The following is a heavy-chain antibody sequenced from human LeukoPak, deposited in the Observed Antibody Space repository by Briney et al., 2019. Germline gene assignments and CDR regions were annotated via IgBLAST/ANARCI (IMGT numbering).Heavy chain of an antibody. CDR2: INHSGST. CDR1: GGSFSGYY. CDR3: ARVRGLAAALRNFCCGFDP. V-gene: IGHV4-34*01. Sequence: SETLSLTCAVYGGSFSGYYWSWIRQPPGKGLEWIGEINHSGSTNYNPSLKSRVTISVDTSKNQFSLKLSSVTAADTAVYYCARVRGLAAALRNFCCGFDPWGQGTLVTVSS. J-gene: IGHJ5*02. D-gene: IGHD6-13*01.